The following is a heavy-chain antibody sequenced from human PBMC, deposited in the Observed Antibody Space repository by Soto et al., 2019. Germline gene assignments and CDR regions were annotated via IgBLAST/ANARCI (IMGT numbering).Heavy chain of an antibody. D-gene: IGHD3-10*01. J-gene: IGHJ4*02. CDR3: ARVTSLHYYGSGSYDY. Sequence: EVQLVESGGGLIKPGGSLRLSCAASGFTFSNYGMNWVRQPPGKGRKGFSSISSSSSYIYYADSVKGRFTISRDNAKSSLYLQMNSLRAEDTAVYYCARVTSLHYYGSGSYDYWGQGTLVTVSS. CDR2: ISSSSSYI. V-gene: IGHV3-21*01. CDR1: GFTFSNYG.